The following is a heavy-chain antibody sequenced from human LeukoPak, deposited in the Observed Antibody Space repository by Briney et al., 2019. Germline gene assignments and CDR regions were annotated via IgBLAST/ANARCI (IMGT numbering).Heavy chain of an antibody. CDR3: ASGVRAGTVY. CDR2: IYYSGST. J-gene: IGHJ4*02. Sequence: TQTLSLTCTVSGGSISSGGYYWSWIRQHPGTGLEWIGYIYYSGSTYYNPSLKSRVTISVDTSKNQFSLKLSSVTAADTAVYYCASGVRAGTVYWGQGTLVTVSS. D-gene: IGHD6-19*01. V-gene: IGHV4-31*03. CDR1: GGSISSGGYY.